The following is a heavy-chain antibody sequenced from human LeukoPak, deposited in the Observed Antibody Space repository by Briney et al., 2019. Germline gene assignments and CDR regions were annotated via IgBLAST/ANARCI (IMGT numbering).Heavy chain of an antibody. CDR3: ARGTTVTTTVLVPNDAFDI. CDR1: GGAFSSYA. Sequence: SVKVSCKASGGAFSSYAINWVRQAPGQGLEWMGGSIPMFGTTNFAPEFQGRVTITADEFTNTAYMELTSLKSEDTAVYYCARGTTVTTTVLVPNDAFDIWGQGTMVTVSS. CDR2: SIPMFGTT. J-gene: IGHJ3*02. D-gene: IGHD4-17*01. V-gene: IGHV1-69*13.